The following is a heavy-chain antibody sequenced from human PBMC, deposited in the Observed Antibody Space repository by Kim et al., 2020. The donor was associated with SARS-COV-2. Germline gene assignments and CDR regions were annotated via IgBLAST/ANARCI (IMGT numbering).Heavy chain of an antibody. V-gene: IGHV4-30-2*01. CDR2: IYHSGST. CDR1: GGSISSGGYS. Sequence: SETLSLTCAVSGGSISSGGYSWSWVRQPPGKGLEWIGYIYHSGSTYYNPSLKSRVTISVDRSKNQFSLKLSSVTAADTAVYYCARGDNRNRVFDYWGQGTLVTVSS. J-gene: IGHJ4*02. D-gene: IGHD3-10*01. CDR3: ARGDNRNRVFDY.